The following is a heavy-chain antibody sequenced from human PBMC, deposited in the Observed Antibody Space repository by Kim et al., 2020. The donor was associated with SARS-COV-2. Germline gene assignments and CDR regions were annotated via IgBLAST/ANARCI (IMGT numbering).Heavy chain of an antibody. CDR2: IYYSGST. CDR3: ARGGPDQFDY. J-gene: IGHJ4*02. V-gene: IGHV4-31*03. CDR1: GGSISSGGYY. Sequence: SETLSLTCTVSGGSISSGGYYWSWIRQHPGKGLEWIGYIYYSGSTYYNPSLKSRVTISVDTSKNQFSLKLSSVTAADTAVYYCARGGPDQFDYWGQGTLVIVSS. D-gene: IGHD3-10*01.